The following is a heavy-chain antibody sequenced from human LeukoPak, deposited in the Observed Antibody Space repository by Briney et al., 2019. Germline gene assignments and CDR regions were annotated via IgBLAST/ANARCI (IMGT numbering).Heavy chain of an antibody. CDR3: VTQGDGYYSGPFDY. D-gene: IGHD3-22*01. J-gene: IGHJ4*02. CDR1: GFTFNTFA. CDR2: ISDNGGTT. Sequence: GGSLRLSCSASGFTFNTFAMHWVRQAPGKGLEYVSSISDNGGTTYHADSVKCRSTISRDNSKNTLYLQMSSLRAEDTAVYFCVTQGDGYYSGPFDYWGQATQLTVSS. V-gene: IGHV3-64D*06.